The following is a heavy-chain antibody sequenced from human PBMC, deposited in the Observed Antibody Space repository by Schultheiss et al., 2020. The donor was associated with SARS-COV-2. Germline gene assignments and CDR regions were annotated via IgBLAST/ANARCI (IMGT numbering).Heavy chain of an antibody. CDR3: ARIVGPATYYYYMDV. D-gene: IGHD2-15*01. CDR1: GFTFSDYA. CDR2: ISGHTGST. Sequence: GESLKISCAASGFTFSDYALSWVRQAPGKGLEWVSGISGHTGSTYYADSVKGRFTISRDNAKDTLYLQMSSLRAEDTAVYYCARIVGPATYYYYMDVWGGGTTVTVSS. J-gene: IGHJ6*03. V-gene: IGHV3-23*01.